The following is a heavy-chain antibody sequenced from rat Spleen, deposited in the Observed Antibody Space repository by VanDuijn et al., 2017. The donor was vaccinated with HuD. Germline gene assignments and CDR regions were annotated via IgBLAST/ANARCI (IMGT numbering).Heavy chain of an antibody. CDR2: ISYGDSSGHSGT. Sequence: EVQLVESGGGLVQPGRSLKLSCAASGFTFSDYGVAWVRQAPTKGLEWVATISYGDSSGHSGTYYRDSVKGRFTISRDNAKSTLSLQMDSLGSEDTATYYCARGVRGRVWFTYWGQGTLVTVSS. V-gene: IGHV5-29*01. J-gene: IGHJ3*01. CDR1: GFTFSDYG. CDR3: ARGVRGRVWFTY. D-gene: IGHD1-4*01.